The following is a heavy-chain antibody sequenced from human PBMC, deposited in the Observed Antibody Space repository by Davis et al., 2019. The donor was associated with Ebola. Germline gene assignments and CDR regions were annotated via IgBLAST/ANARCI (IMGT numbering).Heavy chain of an antibody. D-gene: IGHD3-22*01. CDR3: ARRTHYFDTSHIDY. CDR2: VYYSGST. CDR1: GGSISSYY. Sequence: PSETLSLTCTVSGGSISSYYWSWIRQPPGKGLEWIGSVYYSGSTYYNPSLKSRVTMSVDRSKNQFSLNLSSVTAADTAVYYCARRTHYFDTSHIDYWGQGTLVTVSS. V-gene: IGHV4-59*04. J-gene: IGHJ4*02.